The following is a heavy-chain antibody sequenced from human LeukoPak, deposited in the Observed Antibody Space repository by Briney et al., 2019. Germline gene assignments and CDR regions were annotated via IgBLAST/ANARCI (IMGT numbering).Heavy chain of an antibody. CDR3: GSGCRYCSSNSFDY. J-gene: IGHJ4*02. D-gene: IGHD2-2*01. CDR1: GDSLSIGSYS. V-gene: IGHV4-30-2*01. Sequence: PSESLCLTRGVSGDSLSIGSYSRGSIRQPRGKGLGWIRSIFHCGSTYYNPPLKSRVTISIIRSKNQFLLKLSSVTAAEKAVEYWGSGCRYCSSNSFDYWGQGTLVTVSS. CDR2: IFHCGST.